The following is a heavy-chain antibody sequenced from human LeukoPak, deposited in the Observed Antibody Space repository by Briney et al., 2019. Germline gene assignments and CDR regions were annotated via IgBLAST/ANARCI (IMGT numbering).Heavy chain of an antibody. J-gene: IGHJ4*02. D-gene: IGHD3-16*01. CDR2: IYSGGNT. CDR1: GFTVSRNY. V-gene: IGHV3-66*01. Sequence: GGSLRLSCAASGFTVSRNYMNWVRQAPGKGLECVSVIYSGGNTYYTDSVKGRFTISRDNSKNTLYLEMNSLGADDTAIYYFAKDGGRRDDYWGQGTLVTVSS. CDR3: AKDGGRRDDY.